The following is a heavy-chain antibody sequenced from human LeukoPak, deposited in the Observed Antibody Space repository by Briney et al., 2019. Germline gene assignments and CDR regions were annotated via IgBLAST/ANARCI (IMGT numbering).Heavy chain of an antibody. Sequence: KPSETLSLTCAVYGGSFSGYYWSWIRQPPGKGLEWIGEINHSGSTNYNPSLKSRVTISVDTSKNQFSLKLSSVTAADTAVYYCARSTYGAFDYWGQGTLVTVSS. CDR1: GGSFSGYY. D-gene: IGHD3-10*01. CDR2: INHSGST. J-gene: IGHJ4*02. V-gene: IGHV4-34*01. CDR3: ARSTYGAFDY.